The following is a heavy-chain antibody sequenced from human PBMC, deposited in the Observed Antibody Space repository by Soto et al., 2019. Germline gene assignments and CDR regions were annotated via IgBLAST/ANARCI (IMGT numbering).Heavy chain of an antibody. CDR1: GYTFTNYW. J-gene: IGHJ6*02. V-gene: IGHV5-51*01. Sequence: PXESLKVSCKCSGYTFTNYWIGLVLQMPGKGLEWMGIIYPGDSDTKYNPSFQGQVTISADKSITTTYLQWGSLKASDTAIYYCAASIFYYGMDVWGQGTAVTVSS. CDR3: AASIFYYGMDV. CDR2: IYPGDSDT.